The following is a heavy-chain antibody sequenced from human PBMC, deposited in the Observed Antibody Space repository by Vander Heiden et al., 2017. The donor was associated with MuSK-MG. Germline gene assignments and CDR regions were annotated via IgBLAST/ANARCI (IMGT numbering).Heavy chain of an antibody. CDR1: CGSISSYY. CDR3: ARLQLWAPYGSGSLCWFDP. CDR2: IYYSGST. J-gene: IGHJ5*02. V-gene: IGHV4-59*01. D-gene: IGHD3-10*01. Sequence: QVQLQESGPGLVKPSETLSLTCTVSCGSISSYYWSWIRQPPGKGLEWIGYIYYSGSTNYNPSLKSRVTISVDTSKNQFSLKLSSVTAADTAVYYCARLQLWAPYGSGSLCWFDPWGQGTLVTVSS.